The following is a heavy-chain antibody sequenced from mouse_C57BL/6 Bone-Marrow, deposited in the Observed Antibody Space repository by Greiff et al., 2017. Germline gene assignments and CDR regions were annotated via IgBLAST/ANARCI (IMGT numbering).Heavy chain of an antibody. CDR2: ISNGGGST. CDR3: ARGEVYYYYGTSLFDY. V-gene: IGHV5-12-2*01. Sequence: EVQLVESGGGFVQPGGSLKLSCAASGFTFSSYTMSWVRQTPEKRLEWVAYISNGGGSTYYPDTVKGRFTISRDNAKNTQYLQMSSLKSEDTAMYFCARGEVYYYYGTSLFDYWGEGTLVTVSA. D-gene: IGHD1-1*01. J-gene: IGHJ3*01. CDR1: GFTFSSYT.